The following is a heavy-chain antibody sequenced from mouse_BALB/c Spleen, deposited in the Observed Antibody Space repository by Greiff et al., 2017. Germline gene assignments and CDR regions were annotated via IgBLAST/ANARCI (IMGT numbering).Heavy chain of an antibody. V-gene: IGHV14-3*02. CDR1: GFNIKDTY. CDR3: ASPYYYGSTSYAMDY. Sequence: VQLQQSGAELVKPGASVKLSCTASGFNIKDTYMHWVKQRPEQGLEWIGRIDPANGNTKYDPKFQGKATITADTSSNTAYLQLSSLTSEDTAVYYCASPYYYGSTSYAMDYWGQGTSVTVSS. CDR2: IDPANGNT. J-gene: IGHJ4*01. D-gene: IGHD1-1*01.